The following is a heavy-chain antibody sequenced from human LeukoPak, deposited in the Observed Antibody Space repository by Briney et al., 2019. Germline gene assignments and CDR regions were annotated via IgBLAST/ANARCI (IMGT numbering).Heavy chain of an antibody. D-gene: IGHD3-3*01. CDR1: GYSFTSYW. CDR3: ARIFGGYYDFWENWFDP. CDR2: IYPGDSDT. Sequence: GESLKISCKGSGYSFTSYWIGWVRQMPGKGLEWMGIIYPGDSDTRYSPSFQGQVTISADKSISTAYLQWSSLKASDTAMYYCARIFGGYYDFWENWFDPWGQGTLVTVSS. J-gene: IGHJ5*02. V-gene: IGHV5-51*01.